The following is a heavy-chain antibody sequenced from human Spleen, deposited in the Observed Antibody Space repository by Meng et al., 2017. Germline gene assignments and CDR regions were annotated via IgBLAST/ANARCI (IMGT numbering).Heavy chain of an antibody. V-gene: IGHV4-34*01. Sequence: QVQLQQWGAGLLKPSETLSLTCVVSGGSFSDYYWSWTRQPPGKGLEWIGEINHRGNTNYNSFLESRVTISVDTSQNSLSLKLSSVTAADSAVYYCARGQPGYSSGWYPYWGQGTLVTVSS. D-gene: IGHD6-19*01. CDR3: ARGQPGYSSGWYPY. CDR2: INHRGNT. CDR1: GGSFSDYY. J-gene: IGHJ4*02.